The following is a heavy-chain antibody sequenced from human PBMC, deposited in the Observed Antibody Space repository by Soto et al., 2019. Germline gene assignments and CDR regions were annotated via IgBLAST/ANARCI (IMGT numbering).Heavy chain of an antibody. J-gene: IGHJ4*02. D-gene: IGHD5-18*01. V-gene: IGHV4-61*01. CDR3: ARGGGVTATFDY. CDR1: VDCVISGNYY. Sequence: SNTLYLTCTFSVDCVISGNYYWSWIRQPPGKGLQWISYIYYSGNTNDNPSLKSRVIISVDTSKNQFSLKLSSVTTADTAVYYCARGGGVTATFDYWGQGILVTVSS. CDR2: IYYSGNT.